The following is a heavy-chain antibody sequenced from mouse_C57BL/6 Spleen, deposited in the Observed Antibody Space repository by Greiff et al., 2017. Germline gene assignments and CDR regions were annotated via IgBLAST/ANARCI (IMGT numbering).Heavy chain of an antibody. CDR1: GFSLTSYG. J-gene: IGHJ4*01. D-gene: IGHD2-4*01. CDR2: IWRGGST. CDR3: AKNLRLRIDYAMDY. Sequence: QVQLQQSGPGLVQPSQSLSITCTVSGFSLTSYGVHWVRQSPGKGLEWLGVIWRGGSTDYNAAFMSRLSITKDNSKSQVFFKMNSLQADDTAIYYCAKNLRLRIDYAMDYWGQGTSVTVSS. V-gene: IGHV2-5*01.